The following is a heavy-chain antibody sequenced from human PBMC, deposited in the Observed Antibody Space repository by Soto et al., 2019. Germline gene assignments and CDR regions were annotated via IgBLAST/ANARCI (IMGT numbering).Heavy chain of an antibody. CDR1: GFPFNSYG. CDR3: AKGGVVRMILRPPGWFDY. Sequence: LGLSCATAGFPFNSYGMPWVRQPPGKGLEWVAVISYNGSDKYYADSVKGRFTISRDNSKNTLYLQMNSLRVEDPAVYYCAKGGVVRMILRPPGWFDYWGQGTRGTVAS. V-gene: IGHV3-30*18. CDR2: ISYNGSDK. D-gene: IGHD3-3*01. J-gene: IGHJ5*01.